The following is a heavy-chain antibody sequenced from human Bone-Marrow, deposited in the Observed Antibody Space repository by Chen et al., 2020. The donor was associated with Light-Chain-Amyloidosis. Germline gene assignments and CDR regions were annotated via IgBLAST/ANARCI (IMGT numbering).Heavy chain of an antibody. CDR3: ARDEGMYTSGYYGLGMDV. Sequence: QVVETGGGLIQSGGSLRLSCAASGFTVGTNYMHWVRQAPGKGLEWVSVIYFGGKTFYADSVKGRFTISRDSVKNTIYLQMDSLRVEDTGVYYCARDEGMYTSGYYGLGMDVWGPGTTVVVSS. D-gene: IGHD3-3*01. CDR2: IYFGGKT. J-gene: IGHJ6*02. V-gene: IGHV3-53*02. CDR1: GFTVGTNY.